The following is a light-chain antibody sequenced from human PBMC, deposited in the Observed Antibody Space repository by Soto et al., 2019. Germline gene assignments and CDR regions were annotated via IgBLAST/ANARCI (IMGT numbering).Light chain of an antibody. CDR2: DTS. V-gene: IGKV3-20*01. CDR1: QGIGDT. J-gene: IGKJ1*01. Sequence: EVVMRQSPATLSVSPGEGATLSCRASQGIGDTLAWYQHKPGQTPRLLIYDTSTRATGVPTRFSGSRSGTDFTLTISRLEPEDFAVYYCQQYGSSLTWTFGQGTKVDIK. CDR3: QQYGSSLTWT.